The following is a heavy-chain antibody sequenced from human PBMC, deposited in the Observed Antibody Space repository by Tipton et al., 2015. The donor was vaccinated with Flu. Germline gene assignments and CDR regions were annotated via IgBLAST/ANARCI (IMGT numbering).Heavy chain of an antibody. D-gene: IGHD4-11*01. CDR1: GGSTSSGSYY. CDR2: IYNSEYT. V-gene: IGHV4-61*01. Sequence: TLSLTCTVSGGSTSSGSYYWNWVRQPPGKGLEWIGYIYNSEYTKYNPSLKSRVTISVDRSKNQFSLKVFSVTAADTAVYYCARRDYSNYVSDPKSCFDPWGQGILVTVSS. CDR3: ARRDYSNYVSDPKSCFDP. J-gene: IGHJ5*02.